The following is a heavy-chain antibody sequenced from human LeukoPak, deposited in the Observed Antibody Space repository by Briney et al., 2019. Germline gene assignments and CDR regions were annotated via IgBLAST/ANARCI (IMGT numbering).Heavy chain of an antibody. J-gene: IGHJ4*02. D-gene: IGHD3-3*01. Sequence: PGGSLRLSCAASGFTFSSYAMHWVRQAPGKGLEWVAVISYDGSNKYYADSVKGRFTISRGNSKNTLYLQMNSLRAEDTAVYYCASTPTYYDFWSGSNPENYFDYWGQGTLVTVSS. CDR1: GFTFSSYA. CDR3: ASTPTYYDFWSGSNPENYFDY. CDR2: ISYDGSNK. V-gene: IGHV3-30-3*01.